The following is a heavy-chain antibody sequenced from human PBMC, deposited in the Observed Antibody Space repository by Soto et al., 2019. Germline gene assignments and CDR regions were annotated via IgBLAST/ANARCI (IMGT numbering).Heavy chain of an antibody. J-gene: IGHJ3*02. Sequence: PGGSLRLSCAASGFAFSSYSTNWVRQAPGKGLEWVSSISSSSSYIYYADSVKGRFTISRDNAKNSLYLQMNSLRAEDTAVYYCARDYSCTNGVCDSDAFDIWGQGTMVTVSS. CDR2: ISSSSSYI. D-gene: IGHD2-8*01. CDR3: ARDYSCTNGVCDSDAFDI. CDR1: GFAFSSYS. V-gene: IGHV3-21*01.